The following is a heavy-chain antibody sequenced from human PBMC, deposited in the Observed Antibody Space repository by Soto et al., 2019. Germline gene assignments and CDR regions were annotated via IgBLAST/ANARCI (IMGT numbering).Heavy chain of an antibody. Sequence: GESLKISFAGSGYSFTTYWLGWVRQMPWKGLEWIGIIYPGDSDTRYSPSFQGQVTISADRSISTAYLQWNSLKASDTAMYFCARNKGYCSSTSCYGMDVWGQGTTVPVSS. J-gene: IGHJ6*01. CDR3: ARNKGYCSSTSCYGMDV. CDR1: GYSFTTYW. CDR2: IYPGDSDT. D-gene: IGHD2-2*01. V-gene: IGHV5-51*01.